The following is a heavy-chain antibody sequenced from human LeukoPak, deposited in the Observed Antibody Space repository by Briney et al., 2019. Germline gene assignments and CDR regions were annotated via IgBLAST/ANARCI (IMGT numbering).Heavy chain of an antibody. V-gene: IGHV3-23*01. D-gene: IGHD2-2*01. CDR3: AHAGPYCSSTSCYFDS. Sequence: PAGGSLRLSCAASGFTFSSNGMSWVRQAPGKGLEWVSAISGSGGSTYYADSVKGRFTISRDNSKNTLYLQMNSLRAEDTAVYYCAHAGPYCSSTSCYFDSWGQGTLVTVSS. CDR1: GFTFSSNG. CDR2: ISGSGGST. J-gene: IGHJ4*02.